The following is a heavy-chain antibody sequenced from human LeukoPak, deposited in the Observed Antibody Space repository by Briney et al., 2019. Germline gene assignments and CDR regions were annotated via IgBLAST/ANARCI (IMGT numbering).Heavy chain of an antibody. CDR2: IDGNGTIT. V-gene: IGHV3-64D*06. CDR1: KFTFSTYA. Sequence: GGSLRLSCSASKFTFSTYAMHWVSQAPGTGLESVSTIDGNGTITYYADSVKGRFTISRDNSKNTLYLQMSSLTPEDTAVYYRVGERPDSSSWRFDYWGQGTLVTVSS. D-gene: IGHD6-13*01. CDR3: VGERPDSSSWRFDY. J-gene: IGHJ4*02.